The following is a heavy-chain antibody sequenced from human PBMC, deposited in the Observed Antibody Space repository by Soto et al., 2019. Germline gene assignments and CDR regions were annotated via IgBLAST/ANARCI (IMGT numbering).Heavy chain of an antibody. CDR2: IYYSGST. Sequence: QVQLQESGPGLVKPSQTLSLTCTVSGGSISSGGYYWSWIRQHPGKGLEWIGYIYYSGSTYYNPSLKSRVTTSVDTSKTQVSLRLSSVTAADTAVYYCARVFLGYCSGGSCYNAFDIWGQGTMVTVSS. V-gene: IGHV4-31*03. CDR1: GGSISSGGYY. J-gene: IGHJ3*02. D-gene: IGHD2-15*01. CDR3: ARVFLGYCSGGSCYNAFDI.